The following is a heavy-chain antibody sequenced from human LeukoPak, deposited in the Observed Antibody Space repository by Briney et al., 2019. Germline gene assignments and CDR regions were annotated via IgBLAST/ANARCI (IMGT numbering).Heavy chain of an antibody. Sequence: SETLSLTCTVSGGSISSGGYYWSWIRQHPGKCPEWIGYIYYSGSTYYNPSLKSRVTISVDTSKNQFSLKLSSVTAADTAVYYCARDLDSSTWYFDLWGRGTLVTVSS. CDR1: GGSISSGGYY. CDR3: ARDLDSSTWYFDL. J-gene: IGHJ2*01. D-gene: IGHD6-13*01. CDR2: IYYSGST. V-gene: IGHV4-31*03.